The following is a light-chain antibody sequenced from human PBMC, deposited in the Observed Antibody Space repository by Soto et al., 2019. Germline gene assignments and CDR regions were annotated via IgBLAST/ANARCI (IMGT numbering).Light chain of an antibody. CDR1: QSVFYSSNNKNY. CDR3: QQYHSTPLT. V-gene: IGKV4-1*01. Sequence: DIAMTQSPDSLAVSLGERATINCKSSQSVFYSSNNKNYLAWFQQKAGQPPKLLIYWASTRESGVPDRFSGSGSGTDFTLTISSLQAEDAAVYYCQQYHSTPLTFGGGTKVEIK. J-gene: IGKJ4*01. CDR2: WAS.